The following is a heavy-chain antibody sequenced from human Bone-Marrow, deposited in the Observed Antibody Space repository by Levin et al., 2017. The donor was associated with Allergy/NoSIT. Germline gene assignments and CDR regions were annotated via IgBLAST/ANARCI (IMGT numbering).Heavy chain of an antibody. CDR1: GGSISSGGYS. D-gene: IGHD3-16*02. V-gene: IGHV4-30-2*01. Sequence: SETLSLTCAVSGGSISSGGYSWSWIRQPPGKGLEWIGYIYHSGSTYYNPSLKSRVTISVDRSKNQFSLKLSSVTAADTAVYYCARAYYDYVWGSYRWGYFDYWGQGTLVTVSS. J-gene: IGHJ4*02. CDR3: ARAYYDYVWGSYRWGYFDY. CDR2: IYHSGST.